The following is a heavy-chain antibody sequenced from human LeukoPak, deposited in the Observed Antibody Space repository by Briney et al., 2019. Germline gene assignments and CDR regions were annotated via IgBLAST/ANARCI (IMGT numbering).Heavy chain of an antibody. J-gene: IGHJ4*02. CDR1: GFTFSNYG. CDR2: IRPDGSDK. V-gene: IGHV3-30*02. CDR3: AKDPGSDIPDHFDF. Sequence: SGGSLRLSCAASGFTFSNYGMHWVRQAPGKGLEWVAFIRPDGSDKYYLDSVKGRFSISRDNSKNTLYLQMNSLTVEDTAVFYCAKDPGSDIPDHFDFWGQGTLVTVSS. D-gene: IGHD2-21*01.